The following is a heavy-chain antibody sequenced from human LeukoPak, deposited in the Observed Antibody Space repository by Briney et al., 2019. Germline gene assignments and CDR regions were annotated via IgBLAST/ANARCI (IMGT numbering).Heavy chain of an antibody. Sequence: GGSLRLSCVASGFTFSPYGMHWARQAPGKGLEWVAAIWNDGTHHYYADSVKGRFTISRDNFKSTLYLDMDSLSAEDAAFYFCARAPDLYADSFFDLWGQGTLVTVSS. J-gene: IGHJ4*02. CDR3: ARAPDLYADSFFDL. CDR2: IWNDGTHH. V-gene: IGHV3-33*01. D-gene: IGHD4-17*01. CDR1: GFTFSPYG.